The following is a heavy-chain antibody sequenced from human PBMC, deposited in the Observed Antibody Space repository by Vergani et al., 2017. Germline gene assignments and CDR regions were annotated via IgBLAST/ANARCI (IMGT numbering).Heavy chain of an antibody. V-gene: IGHV1-69*13. CDR2: IIPIFGTA. Sequence: QVQLVQSGAEVKKPGSSVKVSCKASGGTFSSYAISWVRQAPGQGLEWMGRIIPIFGTANYAQTFQGRVTITADESTSTAYMELSSLRSEDTAVYYCAIVAYYSSGSPNRYYYYGMDVWGQGTTVTVSS. CDR3: AIVAYYSSGSPNRYYYYGMDV. CDR1: GGTFSSYA. J-gene: IGHJ6*02. D-gene: IGHD3-10*01.